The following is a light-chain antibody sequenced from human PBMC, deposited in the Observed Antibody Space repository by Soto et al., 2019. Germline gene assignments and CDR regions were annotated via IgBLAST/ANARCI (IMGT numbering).Light chain of an antibody. Sequence: QSALTQPRSVSGSPGQSGTISCTGTSSDVGGYDYVSWYQQHPGKAPKLMIYDVNKRPSGVPDRFSGSKSGNTASLTISGLQADDESEYNCCSYAGSYSWVFGGGTKLTVL. J-gene: IGLJ2*01. CDR1: SSDVGGYDY. V-gene: IGLV2-11*02. CDR2: DVN. CDR3: CSYAGSYSWV.